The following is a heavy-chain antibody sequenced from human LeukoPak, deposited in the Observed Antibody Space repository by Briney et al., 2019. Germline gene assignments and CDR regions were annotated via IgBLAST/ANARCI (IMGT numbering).Heavy chain of an antibody. D-gene: IGHD2-21*01. V-gene: IGHV4-39*01. CDR1: GRSISSSSYY. CDR3: ARREVLRVVMGYLDY. J-gene: IGHJ4*02. Sequence: WETLSLTCTVSGRSISSSSYYWGWIRQPPGKGLEWIGSIYYSGSTYYNPSLKSRVTISVDTSKNQFSLKLSYVTTAETAVYYCARREVLRVVMGYLDYWGQGTLVTVSS. CDR2: IYYSGST.